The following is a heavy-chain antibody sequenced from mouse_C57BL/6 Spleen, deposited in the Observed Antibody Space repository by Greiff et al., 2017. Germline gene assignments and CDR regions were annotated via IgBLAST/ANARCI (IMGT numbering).Heavy chain of an antibody. CDR3: APYYDGSSYEYFDV. D-gene: IGHD1-1*01. CDR2: IDPANGNT. CDR1: GFNIKNTY. Sequence: VQLKESVAELVRPGASVKLSCTASGFNIKNTYMHWVKQRPEQGLEWIGRIDPANGNTKYAPKFPGKATITADTSSNTASLQLSSLTSEDTAIYYCAPYYDGSSYEYFDVWGTGTTVTVSS. J-gene: IGHJ1*03. V-gene: IGHV14-3*01.